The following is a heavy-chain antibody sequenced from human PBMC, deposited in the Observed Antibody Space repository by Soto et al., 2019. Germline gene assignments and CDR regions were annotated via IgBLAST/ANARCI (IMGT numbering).Heavy chain of an antibody. Sequence: ASVKVSCKASGYTFTGYYMHWVRQAPGQGLEWMGWINPNSGGTNYAQKFQGRVTMTRDTSTSTAYMELRSLRSDDTAMYFCAIYHLELFRFDYWGQGTLVTVSS. CDR3: AIYHLELFRFDY. D-gene: IGHD2-2*01. V-gene: IGHV1-2*02. J-gene: IGHJ4*02. CDR2: INPNSGGT. CDR1: GYTFTGYY.